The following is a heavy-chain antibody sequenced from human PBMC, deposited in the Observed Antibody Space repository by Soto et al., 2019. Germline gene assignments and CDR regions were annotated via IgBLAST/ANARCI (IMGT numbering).Heavy chain of an antibody. CDR3: AREYPDGYYFDY. V-gene: IGHV1-46*03. Sequence: QVQLVQSGAEVKKPGASVKVSCKASGYTFTSYYMHWVRQAPGQGLEWMGIINPSGGSTSYAQKLQCRVTMTRDTSTSTVYMELSSLRSEDTAVYYCAREYPDGYYFDYWGQGTLVTVSS. CDR1: GYTFTSYY. CDR2: INPSGGST. J-gene: IGHJ4*02.